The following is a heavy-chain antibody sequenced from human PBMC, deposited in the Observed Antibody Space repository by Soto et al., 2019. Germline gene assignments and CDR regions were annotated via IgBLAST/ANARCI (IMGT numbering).Heavy chain of an antibody. V-gene: IGHV1-18*01. Sequence: ASVKVSCKASGYTFTSYGISWVRQAPGQGLEWMGWISAYNGNTNYAQKLQGRVTMTTDTSTSTAYMELRSLRSDDTAVYYCAGGYCSGGSCYPNLYYFDYWGQGTLVTVSS. D-gene: IGHD2-15*01. CDR3: AGGYCSGGSCYPNLYYFDY. CDR1: GYTFTSYG. CDR2: ISAYNGNT. J-gene: IGHJ4*02.